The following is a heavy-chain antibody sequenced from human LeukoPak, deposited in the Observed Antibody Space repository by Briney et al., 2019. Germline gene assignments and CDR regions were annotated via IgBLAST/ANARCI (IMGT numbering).Heavy chain of an antibody. CDR2: IKSKTDGGTT. J-gene: IGHJ4*02. V-gene: IGHV3-15*01. Sequence: GGSLRLSCAASGFTFSNAWMSWVRQAPGKGPEWVGRIKSKTDGGTTDYAAPVKGRFTISRDDSKNTLYLQMNSLKTEDTAVYYCARDKYYYDSSGGGYCFDYWGQGTLVTVSS. D-gene: IGHD3-22*01. CDR3: ARDKYYYDSSGGGYCFDY. CDR1: GFTFSNAW.